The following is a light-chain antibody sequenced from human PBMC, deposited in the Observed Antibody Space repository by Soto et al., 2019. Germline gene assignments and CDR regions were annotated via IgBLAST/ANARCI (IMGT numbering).Light chain of an antibody. CDR2: GAT. V-gene: IGKV3-20*01. CDR3: QLYGSSTRFT. CDR1: QSVRSSY. J-gene: IGKJ3*01. Sequence: EIVLTQSPGTLSLSPGERATLSCRASQSVRSSYLAWYQQKPGQAPRPLIYGATNRATGVPDRFSGSGSGTDFTLTISRLEPADFAVYYCQLYGSSTRFTFGPGTKVDVK.